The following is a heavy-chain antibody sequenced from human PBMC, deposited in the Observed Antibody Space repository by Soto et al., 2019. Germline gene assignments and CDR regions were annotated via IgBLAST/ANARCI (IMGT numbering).Heavy chain of an antibody. J-gene: IGHJ5*02. CDR2: ISLYSDGT. Sequence: GGEVKRPGASVKVFCKTSGYTFSNYGITWVRQAPGQPLEWLGWISLYSDGTNYAQKFQGRVSMTTDTSTTTAYMELRSLRSDDTAVYYCARVVPGAEAWFGPWGQGTLVTVSS. CDR3: ARVVPGAEAWFGP. D-gene: IGHD2-2*01. V-gene: IGHV1-18*01. CDR1: GYTFSNYG.